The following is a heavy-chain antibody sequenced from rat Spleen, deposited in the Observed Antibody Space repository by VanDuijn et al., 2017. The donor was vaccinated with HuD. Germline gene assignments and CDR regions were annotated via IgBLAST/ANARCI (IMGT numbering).Heavy chain of an antibody. CDR1: GFSLSSNG. V-gene: IGHV2S12*01. J-gene: IGHJ3*01. CDR2: ISSGGDT. D-gene: IGHD1-5*01. CDR3: RRDEYRNNWGFDY. Sequence: QVQLKESGPGLVQPSQTLSLTCTVSGFSLSSNGVSWVRQPPGKGLEWIAAISSGGDTYYSSALKSRLSISRDTSKNQVFLEMNSLQTEETAVYFGRRDEYRNNWGFDYWGQGTLVTVSS.